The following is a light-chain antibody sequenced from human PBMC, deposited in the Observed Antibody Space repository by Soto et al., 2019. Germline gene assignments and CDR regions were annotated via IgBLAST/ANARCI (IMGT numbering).Light chain of an antibody. CDR2: EVS. V-gene: IGLV2-14*01. CDR1: SSDVGGYNY. CDR3: SSYTTSGTRV. Sequence: QSALTQPASVSGSPGQSITISCTGTSSDVGGYNYVSWYQQHPDKAPKLMIYEVSSRPSGVSNRFSGSKSGNTASLTISGLRAEDQADYYCSSYTTSGTRVFGGGTKLTVL. J-gene: IGLJ3*02.